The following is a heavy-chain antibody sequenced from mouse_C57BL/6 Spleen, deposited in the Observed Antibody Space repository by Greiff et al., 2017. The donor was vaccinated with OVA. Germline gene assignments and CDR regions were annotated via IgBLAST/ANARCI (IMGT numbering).Heavy chain of an antibody. CDR3: ARSGYDYDKGAMDY. Sequence: VQLQQSGAELVRPGTSVKVSCKASGYAFTNYLIEWVKQRPGQGLEWIGVINPGSGGTNYNEKFKGKATLTADKSSSTAYMQLSSLTSEDSAVYFCARSGYDYDKGAMDYWGQGTSVTVSS. CDR1: GYAFTNYL. CDR2: INPGSGGT. D-gene: IGHD2-4*01. J-gene: IGHJ4*01. V-gene: IGHV1-54*01.